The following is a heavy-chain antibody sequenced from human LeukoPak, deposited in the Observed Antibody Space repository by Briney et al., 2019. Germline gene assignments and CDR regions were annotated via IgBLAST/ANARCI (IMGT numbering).Heavy chain of an antibody. Sequence: SETLSLTCAVYGGSFSGYYWSWIRQPPGKGLEWIGEINHSGSTNYNPSLKSRVTISVDTSKNQFSLKLSSVTAADTAVYHCARTAATLAPYFDYWGQGTLVTVSS. J-gene: IGHJ4*02. CDR3: ARTAATLAPYFDY. CDR1: GGSFSGYY. V-gene: IGHV4-34*01. CDR2: INHSGST. D-gene: IGHD2-15*01.